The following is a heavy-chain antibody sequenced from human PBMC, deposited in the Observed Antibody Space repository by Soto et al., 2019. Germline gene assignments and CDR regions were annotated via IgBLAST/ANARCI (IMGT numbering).Heavy chain of an antibody. CDR2: IPYDGSHK. CDR3: AKDGAPRYCSRSSCHPAVAY. V-gene: IGHV3-30*18. D-gene: IGHD2-15*01. Sequence: QVQLVESGGGVVQPGRSLSLSCAGSGFTFRNYGLHWVRQAPGKGLEWGAVIPYDGSHKHYADPVKGRFTIPKGNSNNQLYLQMDSLRAEDTAVYYCAKDGAPRYCSRSSCHPAVAYWGQGTLVTVSS. J-gene: IGHJ4*02. CDR1: GFTFRNYG.